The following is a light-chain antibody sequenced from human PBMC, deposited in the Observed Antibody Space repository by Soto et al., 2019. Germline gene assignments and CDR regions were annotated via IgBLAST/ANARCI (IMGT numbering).Light chain of an antibody. J-gene: IGKJ3*01. CDR2: AAS. Sequence: EIVLTQSPGTLSLSPGERATLSCRASQTVNNNYLTWYQQTPGQAPRLLIYAASSRATGIPDKFSGSGSGTDFTLTISRLEPEDFAVYYCQQYGTSPCTFGPGTKVDI. V-gene: IGKV3-20*01. CDR1: QTVNNNY. CDR3: QQYGTSPCT.